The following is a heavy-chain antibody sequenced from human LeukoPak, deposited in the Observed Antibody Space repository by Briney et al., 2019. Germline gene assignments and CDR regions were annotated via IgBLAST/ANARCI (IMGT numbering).Heavy chain of an antibody. V-gene: IGHV3-33*08. Sequence: GGSLRLSCAASGFTFAIHAMHWVRQAPGWGLEWVAGIWEDGSNIYYADSVKGRFTISRDNSKNTLYLQMNSLRAVDTAVYYCARVGYNSGWYEYWGQGTLVTVSS. CDR3: ARVGYNSGWYEY. J-gene: IGHJ4*02. D-gene: IGHD6-19*01. CDR2: IWEDGSNI. CDR1: GFTFAIHA.